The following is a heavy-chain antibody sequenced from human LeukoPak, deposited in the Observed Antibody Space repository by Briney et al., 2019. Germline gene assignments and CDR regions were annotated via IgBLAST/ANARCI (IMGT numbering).Heavy chain of an antibody. J-gene: IGHJ6*03. D-gene: IGHD1-26*01. Sequence: GGSLRLSCAASGFTFSSYEMNWVRQAPGKGLEWVSSISSSSSYIYYADSVKGRFTISRDNAKNSLYLQMDSLRVEDTAVYYCARDPYSGNYGAYYYYYMDVWGKGTTVTISS. CDR2: ISSSSSYI. V-gene: IGHV3-21*06. CDR3: ARDPYSGNYGAYYYYYMDV. CDR1: GFTFSSYE.